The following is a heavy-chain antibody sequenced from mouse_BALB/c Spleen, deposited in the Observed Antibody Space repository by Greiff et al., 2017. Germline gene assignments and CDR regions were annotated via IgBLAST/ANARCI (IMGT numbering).Heavy chain of an antibody. J-gene: IGHJ4*01. CDR1: GYTFTSYW. V-gene: IGHV1-69*02. CDR2: IDPSDSYT. CDR3: ARSYRFYAMDY. D-gene: IGHD2-14*01. Sequence: VQLQQPGAELVKPGASVKLSCKASGYTFTSYWMHWVKQRPGQGLEWIGEIDPSDSYTNYNQKFKGKATLTVDKSSSTAYMQLSSLTSEDSAVYYCARSYRFYAMDYWGQGTSVTVSS.